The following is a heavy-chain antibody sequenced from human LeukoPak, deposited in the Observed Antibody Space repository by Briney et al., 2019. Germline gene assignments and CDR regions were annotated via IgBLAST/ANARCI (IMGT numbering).Heavy chain of an antibody. CDR2: ISAYNGNT. J-gene: IGHJ5*02. D-gene: IGHD6-13*01. V-gene: IGHV1-18*01. Sequence: ASVKVSCKASGYTFTYYGISWVRQAPGQGLEWMGWISAYNGNTNYAQKFQGRVTMTTDTSTTTAYMELSSLRSEDTAVYYCARGYSSSWYNWFDPWGQGTLVTVSS. CDR3: ARGYSSSWYNWFDP. CDR1: GYTFTYYG.